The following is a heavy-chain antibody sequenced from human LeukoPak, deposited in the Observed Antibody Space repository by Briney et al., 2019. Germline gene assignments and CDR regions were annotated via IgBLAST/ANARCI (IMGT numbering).Heavy chain of an antibody. D-gene: IGHD3-16*01. CDR3: ASGGSLQTDFDY. CDR1: GFTFSRYW. Sequence: PGGSLRLSCAASGFTFSRYWMHWVRQAPGKGLVWVSRINSDGSSTSYAESVKGRFTISRDNAKNSLYLQMNSLRAEDTALYYCASGGSLQTDFDYWGQGTLVTVSS. CDR2: INSDGSST. V-gene: IGHV3-74*01. J-gene: IGHJ4*02.